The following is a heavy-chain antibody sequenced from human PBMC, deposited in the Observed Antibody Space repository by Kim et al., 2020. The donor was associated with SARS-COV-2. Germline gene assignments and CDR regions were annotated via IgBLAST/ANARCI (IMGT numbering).Heavy chain of an antibody. CDR1: GGSISSYY. CDR2: IYTSGST. J-gene: IGHJ6*02. Sequence: SETLSLTCTVSGGSISSYYWSWIRQPAGKGLEWIGRIYTSGSTNYNPSLKSRVTMSVDTSKNQFSLKLSSVTAADTAVYYCARVSALGYCSSTSCRRTGYYYGMDVWGQGTTVTVSS. CDR3: ARVSALGYCSSTSCRRTGYYYGMDV. D-gene: IGHD2-2*01. V-gene: IGHV4-4*07.